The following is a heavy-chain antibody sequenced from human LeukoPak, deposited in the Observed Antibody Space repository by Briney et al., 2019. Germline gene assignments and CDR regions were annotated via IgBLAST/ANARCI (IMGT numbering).Heavy chain of an antibody. CDR1: GYSSTSYW. V-gene: IGHV5-51*01. CDR3: ARYSSGSSQDY. D-gene: IGHD3-22*01. CDR2: VYPGDSDT. Sequence: GESLKISCKGSGYSSTSYWIGWVRQMPGKGLEWMGIVYPGDSDTRYSPSSQGQVTISADKSISTAYLQWSSLKASDTAMYYCARYSSGSSQDYWGQGTLVTVSS. J-gene: IGHJ4*02.